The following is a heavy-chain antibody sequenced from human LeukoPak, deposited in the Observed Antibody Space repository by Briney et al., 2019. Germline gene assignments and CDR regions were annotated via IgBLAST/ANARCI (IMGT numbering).Heavy chain of an antibody. CDR2: IKHDGSEK. D-gene: IGHD3-3*01. V-gene: IGHV3-7*01. CDR1: GFIFTNYF. CDR3: ATDRGWRTSGYYLYYFEY. Sequence: GGSLRLSCAASGFIFTNYFMSWVRQAPGKGLEWVASIKHDGSEKYYVDSVRGRFTISRDNTMNSLYLQMSSLRAGDTAVYYCATDRGWRTSGYYLYYFEYWGQGTLVTYSS. J-gene: IGHJ4*02.